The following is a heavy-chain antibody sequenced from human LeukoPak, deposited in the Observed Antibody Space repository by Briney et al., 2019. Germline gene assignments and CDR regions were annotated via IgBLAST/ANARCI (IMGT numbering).Heavy chain of an antibody. D-gene: IGHD2-8*02. Sequence: PSETLSLTCAVYGGSFSNYYWSWIRQAPGKGLEWIGEISRTGRTNYNSSLKSRVTISIDTSKNQFSLKLSSVTAADLAVYYCASGTGGSDYWGQGTLVTVSS. CDR1: GGSFSNYY. J-gene: IGHJ4*02. V-gene: IGHV4-34*01. CDR2: ISRTGRT. CDR3: ASGTGGSDY.